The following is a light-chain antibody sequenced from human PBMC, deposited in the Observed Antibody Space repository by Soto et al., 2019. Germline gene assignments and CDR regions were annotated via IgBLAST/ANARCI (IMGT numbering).Light chain of an antibody. Sequence: QSVLTQPPSASGTPGQRVTISCSGSSSNIGSNTVNWYHQVPGTAPKLLIYSNNQRPSGVPDRFSGSKSGTSASLAISGLQSEDEADYYCAAWDATLNGLFGGGTKLTVL. CDR2: SNN. CDR3: AAWDATLNGL. CDR1: SSNIGSNT. V-gene: IGLV1-44*01. J-gene: IGLJ2*01.